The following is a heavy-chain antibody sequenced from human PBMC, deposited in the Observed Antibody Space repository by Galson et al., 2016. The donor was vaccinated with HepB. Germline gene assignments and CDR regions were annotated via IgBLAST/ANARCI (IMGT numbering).Heavy chain of an antibody. D-gene: IGHD3-16*01. Sequence: SVKVSCKASGYMFTAYYIRWVRQAPGQGLEWMGRIDPNSGDTKFAQNFQGGVTLTRDTSLTTANLELTRLRPNDTAVYFCTRGGPPTYFDVWGRGTLVTFS. V-gene: IGHV1-2*06. CDR2: IDPNSGDT. J-gene: IGHJ2*01. CDR3: TRGGPPTYFDV. CDR1: GYMFTAYY.